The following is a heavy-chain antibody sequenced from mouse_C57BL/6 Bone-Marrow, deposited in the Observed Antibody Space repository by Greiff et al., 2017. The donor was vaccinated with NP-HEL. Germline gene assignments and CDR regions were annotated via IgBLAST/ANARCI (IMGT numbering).Heavy chain of an antibody. D-gene: IGHD2-13*01. CDR1: GYTFTSYW. V-gene: IGHV1-64*01. CDR3: ARYDCYFDY. Sequence: QVQLQQPGAELVKPGASVKLSCKASGYTFTSYWMHWVKQRPGQGLEWIGMIPPNSGSTNYNEKFKSKATLTVDKSSSTAYMQLSSLTSEDSAFYYCARYDCYFDYWGQGTTLTVSS. J-gene: IGHJ2*01. CDR2: IPPNSGST.